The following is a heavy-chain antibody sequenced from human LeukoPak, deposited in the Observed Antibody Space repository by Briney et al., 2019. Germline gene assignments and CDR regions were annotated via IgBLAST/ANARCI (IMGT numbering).Heavy chain of an antibody. CDR3: AKALTSGWYLDAFNI. Sequence: GGSLRLSCAASGFMFSSNWMSWVRQAPGKGLEWVAVISYDGSNKYYADSVKGRFTISRDNSKNTLFLEMNSLRAEDTAVYYCAKALTSGWYLDAFNIWGQGTMVTVSS. J-gene: IGHJ3*02. CDR2: ISYDGSNK. V-gene: IGHV3-30*18. CDR1: GFMFSSNW. D-gene: IGHD6-19*01.